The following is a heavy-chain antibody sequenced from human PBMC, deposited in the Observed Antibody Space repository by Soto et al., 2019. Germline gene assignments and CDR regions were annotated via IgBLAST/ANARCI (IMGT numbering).Heavy chain of an antibody. CDR1: GVSISSYL. J-gene: IGHJ4*02. CDR2: TYHRGST. D-gene: IGHD6-25*01. CDR3: ARIGGYHGPLDY. V-gene: IGHV4-59*01. Sequence: SETLSLTCSVSGVSISSYLWSWIRQAPGRGLEWIGYTYHRGSTNYSPSLKSRVAISLDTSENQFSLKVNSVTAADTAVYYCARIGGYHGPLDYWGQGTPVTVSS.